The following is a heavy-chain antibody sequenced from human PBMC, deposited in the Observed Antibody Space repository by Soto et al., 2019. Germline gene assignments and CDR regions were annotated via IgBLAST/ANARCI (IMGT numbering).Heavy chain of an antibody. CDR1: GFNFSNHW. J-gene: IGHJ5*02. CDR3: ARESGDWPLNWFDP. Sequence: GGSLRLSCAASGFNFSNHWMHWVRQRPAEGLVWVSRITSDGKSKAYAESVKGRFAISRDNAKNTLYLQMNGLTAEDTAVYYCARESGDWPLNWFDPWGQGTLVTVSS. CDR2: ITSDGKSK. D-gene: IGHD2-21*02. V-gene: IGHV3-74*01.